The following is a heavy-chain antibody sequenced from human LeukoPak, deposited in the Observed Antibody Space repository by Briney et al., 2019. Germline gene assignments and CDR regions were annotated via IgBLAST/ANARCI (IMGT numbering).Heavy chain of an antibody. CDR3: TTGLRYFDWPYLDY. D-gene: IGHD3-9*01. CDR2: ISGSGGRT. Sequence: GGSLRLSCAASGFTFRNYGMSWVRQVPGKGLEWVSVISGSGGRTDYADSAKGRFTISRDDSKNTLYLQMNSLKTEDTAVYYCTTGLRYFDWPYLDYWGQGTLVTVSS. V-gene: IGHV3-23*01. CDR1: GFTFRNYG. J-gene: IGHJ4*02.